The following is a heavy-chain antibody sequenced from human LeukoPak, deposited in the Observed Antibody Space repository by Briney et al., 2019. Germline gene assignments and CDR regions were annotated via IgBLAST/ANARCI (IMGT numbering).Heavy chain of an antibody. CDR1: GGSISSYY. CDR3: ASFLCGGDCYVDY. J-gene: IGHJ4*02. V-gene: IGHV4-59*01. CDR2: IYYSGST. D-gene: IGHD2-21*02. Sequence: SETLSLTCTVSGGSISSYYWSWIRQPPGKGLEWIGYIYYSGSTNYNPSLKSRATISVDTSKNQFSLKLSSVTAADTAVYYCASFLCGGDCYVDYWGQGTLVTVSS.